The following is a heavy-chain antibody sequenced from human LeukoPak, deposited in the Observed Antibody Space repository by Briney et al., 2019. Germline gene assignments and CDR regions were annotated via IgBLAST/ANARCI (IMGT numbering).Heavy chain of an antibody. Sequence: SETLSLTCAVYGGSFSGYYWSWIRQPPGKGLEWIGEINHGGSTNYNPSLKSRVTISVDTSKNQFSLKLSSVTAADTAVYYCARAGPSWIQPWLRWFDPWGQGTLVTVSS. J-gene: IGHJ5*02. CDR1: GGSFSGYY. V-gene: IGHV4-34*01. D-gene: IGHD5-18*01. CDR2: INHGGST. CDR3: ARAGPSWIQPWLRWFDP.